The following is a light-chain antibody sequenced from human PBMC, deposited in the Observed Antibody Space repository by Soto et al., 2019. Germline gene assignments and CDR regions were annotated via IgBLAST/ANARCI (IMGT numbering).Light chain of an antibody. CDR3: QQSAS. CDR2: AAS. Sequence: DIQMTQSPSSLSASVGDRVTITCRASQSISSYLNWYQQKPGKAPKLLIYAASSLQSGVPSRFSGSGSGTDFTLTISSLQPEDFATYYCQQSASFGQGTRLEMK. V-gene: IGKV1-39*01. J-gene: IGKJ5*01. CDR1: QSISSY.